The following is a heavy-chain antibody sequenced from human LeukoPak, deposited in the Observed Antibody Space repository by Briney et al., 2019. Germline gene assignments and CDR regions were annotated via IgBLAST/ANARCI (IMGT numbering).Heavy chain of an antibody. CDR3: AKDRGSSWYGTSDY. J-gene: IGHJ4*02. CDR2: ISESGGST. D-gene: IGHD6-13*01. CDR1: GFIFSSYA. V-gene: IGHV3-23*01. Sequence: GGSLRLSCAASGFIFSSYAMSWVRQTPGKGLECVSRISESGGSTYYADSVKGRFTISRDNSKNTLYLQMNSLRAEDTAVYYCAKDRGSSWYGTSDYWGQGTLVTASP.